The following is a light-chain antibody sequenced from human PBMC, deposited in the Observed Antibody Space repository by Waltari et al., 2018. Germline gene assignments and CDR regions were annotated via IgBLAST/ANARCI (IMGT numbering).Light chain of an antibody. CDR1: RVLNVGDFI. Sequence: QPVLTQPPSSSASPGDSARLTCTLPRVLNVGDFILHGYQQNPGSPPRFLLYYKSDSEKAQGSGVPSRFSGSKDASANAGILLISGLQSEDEADYYCMFWPNNVWVFGGGTKLTVL. CDR2: YKSDSEK. CDR3: MFWPNNVWV. V-gene: IGLV5-37*01. J-gene: IGLJ3*02.